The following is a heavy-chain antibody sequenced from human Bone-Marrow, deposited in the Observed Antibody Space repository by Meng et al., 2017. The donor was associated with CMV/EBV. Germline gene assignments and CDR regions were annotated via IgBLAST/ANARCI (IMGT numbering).Heavy chain of an antibody. CDR3: AKVFARWELHDFDY. V-gene: IGHV3-23*01. Sequence: GESLKISCAASGFTFDDYAMHWVRQAPGKGLEWVSAISGSGGSTYHADSVKGRFTISRDNSKNTLYLQMNSLRAEDTAVYYCAKVFARWELHDFDYWGQGTLVTVSS. CDR2: ISGSGGST. CDR1: GFTFDDYA. J-gene: IGHJ4*02. D-gene: IGHD1-26*01.